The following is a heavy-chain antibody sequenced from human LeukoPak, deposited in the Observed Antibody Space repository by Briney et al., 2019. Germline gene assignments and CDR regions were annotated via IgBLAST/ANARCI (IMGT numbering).Heavy chain of an antibody. D-gene: IGHD2-21*02. CDR3: VKDLSDRDVDY. V-gene: IGHV3-64D*06. CDR1: GFTFSWYG. Sequence: PGGSLRLSCLGSGFTFSWYGMNWVRQAPARGLEYVSAISKNGGNTYYVDSVKGRFTISRDNSKNTLYLQMNSLRVEDTAVYFCVKDLSDRDVDYWGQGTLVTVSS. CDR2: ISKNGGNT. J-gene: IGHJ4*02.